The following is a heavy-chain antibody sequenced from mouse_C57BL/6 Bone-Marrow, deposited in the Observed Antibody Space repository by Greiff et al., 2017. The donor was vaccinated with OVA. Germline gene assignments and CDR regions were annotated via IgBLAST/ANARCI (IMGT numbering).Heavy chain of an antibody. J-gene: IGHJ2*01. CDR3: TRARNYTDN. CDR2: ISSGGDYI. V-gene: IGHV5-9-1*02. Sequence: DVMLVESGEGLVKPGGSLKLSCAASGFTFSSYAMSWVRQTPEKRLEWVAYISSGGDYIYYADTVKGRFTISRDNARNTLYLQMSSLKCEDTAMYYSTRARNYTDNWGQGTPLSVSS. CDR1: GFTFSSYA.